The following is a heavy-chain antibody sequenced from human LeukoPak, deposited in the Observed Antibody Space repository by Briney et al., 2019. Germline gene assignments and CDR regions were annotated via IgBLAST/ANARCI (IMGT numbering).Heavy chain of an antibody. CDR3: ARQDDFWSGSSWFDP. V-gene: IGHV4-39*07. J-gene: IGHJ5*02. Sequence: PSETLSLTCTVSGGSISSSSYYWGWIRQPPGKGLEWIGSIYYSGYTYYNPSLKSRVTISVDTSKKQFSLKLSSVTAADTAVYYCARQDDFWSGSSWFDPWGQGILVTVSS. CDR1: GGSISSSSYY. CDR2: IYYSGYT. D-gene: IGHD3-3*01.